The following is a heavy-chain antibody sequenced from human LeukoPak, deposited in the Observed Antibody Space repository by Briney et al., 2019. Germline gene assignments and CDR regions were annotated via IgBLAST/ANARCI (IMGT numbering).Heavy chain of an antibody. V-gene: IGHV4-59*12. CDR2: IYYSGST. CDR3: ASGYYYFDY. CDR1: AGSISSYY. D-gene: IGHD3-22*01. J-gene: IGHJ4*02. Sequence: PSETLSLTCTVSAGSISSYYWSWIRQPPGKGLEWIGYIYYSGSTNYNPSLKTRVTMSVDTSKNQFSLKLSSVTAADTAVYYCASGYYYFDYWGQGTLVTVSS.